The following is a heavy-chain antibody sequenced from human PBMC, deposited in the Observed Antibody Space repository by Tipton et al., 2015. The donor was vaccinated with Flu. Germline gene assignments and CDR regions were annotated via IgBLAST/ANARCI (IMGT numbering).Heavy chain of an antibody. D-gene: IGHD2-15*01. V-gene: IGHV4-34*01. CDR2: INHSGST. CDR1: VGSFSGYY. J-gene: IGHJ4*02. Sequence: TLSLTCAVYVGSFSGYYWNWIRQSPGKGLEWIGEINHSGSTNYNPSLKSRVTISVDTSKNQFSLKLKSVTAADTAVYYCARDRYCSGDSCYSSSWYFDYWGQGTLVTVSS. CDR3: ARDRYCSGDSCYSSSWYFDY.